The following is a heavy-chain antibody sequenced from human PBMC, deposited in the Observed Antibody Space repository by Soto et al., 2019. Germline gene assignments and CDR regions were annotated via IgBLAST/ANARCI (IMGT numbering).Heavy chain of an antibody. Sequence: GASVKVSCKASGGTFSSYAISWVRQAPGQGLEWMGGIIPIFGTANYAQKFQGRVTITADESTSTAYMELSSLRSEDTAVYYCARDDSLRLPGYYYYYGMDVWGQGTTVTVSS. D-gene: IGHD5-18*01. V-gene: IGHV1-69*13. CDR2: IIPIFGTA. J-gene: IGHJ6*02. CDR3: ARDDSLRLPGYYYYYGMDV. CDR1: GGTFSSYA.